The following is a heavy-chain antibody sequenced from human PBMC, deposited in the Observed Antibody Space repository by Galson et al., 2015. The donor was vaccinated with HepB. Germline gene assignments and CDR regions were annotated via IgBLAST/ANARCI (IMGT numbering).Heavy chain of an antibody. V-gene: IGHV1-69*13. CDR1: GGAFSSYA. D-gene: IGHD3-3*01. CDR3: ARARVVDQWEYYDSYGIDV. J-gene: IGHJ6*02. CDR2: IIPIFGTA. Sequence: SVKVACKACGGAFSSYAISWLRHAPGQGLEWMGGIIPIFGTAKYAQKFQGRVTITADESTSTAYMELSSLRSDDTAVYDWARARVVDQWEYYDSYGIDVWGQGTPVTVSS.